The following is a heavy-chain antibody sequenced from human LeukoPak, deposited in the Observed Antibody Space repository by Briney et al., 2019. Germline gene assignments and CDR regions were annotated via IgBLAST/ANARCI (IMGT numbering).Heavy chain of an antibody. CDR3: ARGYYANYFDY. J-gene: IGHJ4*02. D-gene: IGHD1-26*01. Sequence: GGSLRLSCAGSGFTFSSQSMNWVRQAPGKGLGWVSYISSSSSTIYYADSVKGRFTISRDNAKNSLYLQMNSLRAEDTAVYYCARGYYANYFDYWGQGTLVTVSS. CDR2: ISSSSSTI. V-gene: IGHV3-48*01. CDR1: GFTFSSQS.